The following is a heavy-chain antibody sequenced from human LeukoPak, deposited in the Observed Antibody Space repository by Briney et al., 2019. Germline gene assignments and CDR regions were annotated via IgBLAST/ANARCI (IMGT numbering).Heavy chain of an antibody. CDR1: GFTFSSYA. D-gene: IGHD3-10*01. CDR2: ISYDGSNK. Sequence: PGGSLRLSCAASGFTFSSYAMHWVRQAPGKGLEWVAVISYDGSNKYYADSVKGRFTISRDNSKNTLYLQMNSLRAEDTAVYYCARAVLWFGESPLDYWGQGTLVTVSS. V-gene: IGHV3-30*04. CDR3: ARAVLWFGESPLDY. J-gene: IGHJ4*02.